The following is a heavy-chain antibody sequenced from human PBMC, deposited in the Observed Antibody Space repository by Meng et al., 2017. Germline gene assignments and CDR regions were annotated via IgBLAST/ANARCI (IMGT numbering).Heavy chain of an antibody. V-gene: IGHV1-2*06. Sequence: QVQGGRSGAEVKKPGASGKFSCKASGYTFTGYYMHWVRQAPGQGLEWMGRINPNSGGTNYAQKFQGRVTMTRDTSISTAYMELSRLRSDDTAVYYCASELNTYGSGSYAYWGQGTLVTVSS. CDR1: GYTFTGYY. CDR3: ASELNTYGSGSYAY. CDR2: INPNSGGT. D-gene: IGHD3-10*01. J-gene: IGHJ4*02.